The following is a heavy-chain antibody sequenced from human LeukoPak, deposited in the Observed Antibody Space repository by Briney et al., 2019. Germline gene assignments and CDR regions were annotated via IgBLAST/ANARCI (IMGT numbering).Heavy chain of an antibody. D-gene: IGHD2-2*01. Sequence: GGSLRLSXAASGFTVSSNYMSWVRQAPGKGLEWVSVVYSGGRIYYADSVKGRFTISRDNSKNTLYLQMNSLRAEDTAVYYCARGPYDIVEVPAAIAFDYWGQGTLVTVSS. CDR1: GFTVSSNY. CDR2: VYSGGRI. J-gene: IGHJ4*02. V-gene: IGHV3-66*02. CDR3: ARGPYDIVEVPAAIAFDY.